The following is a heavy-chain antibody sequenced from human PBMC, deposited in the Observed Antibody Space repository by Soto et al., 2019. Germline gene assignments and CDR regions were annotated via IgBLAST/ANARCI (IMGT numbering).Heavy chain of an antibody. V-gene: IGHV4-59*11. CDR2: VSHSGST. J-gene: IGHJ3*02. Sequence: SETLSLTCTVSGGSIISHLWSWIRQPPGKGLEWIGYVSHSGSTTHNPSLKSRVTISLDTSKNQVSLQLGSVTAADTAVYYCAREGPLSGDAFDIWGRGTKVTVSS. D-gene: IGHD3-16*01. CDR3: AREGPLSGDAFDI. CDR1: GGSIISHL.